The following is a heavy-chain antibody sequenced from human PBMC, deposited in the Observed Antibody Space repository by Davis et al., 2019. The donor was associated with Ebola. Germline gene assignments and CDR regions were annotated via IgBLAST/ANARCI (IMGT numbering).Heavy chain of an antibody. D-gene: IGHD3/OR15-3a*01. CDR2: VTHSGII. Sequence: PSETLSLTCAVYGGSFSGYFWSWIRRPPGKGLEWVGEVTHSGIINYNPSLKGRITISVDTSKNHFSLNLNSVTAADTAVYYGGRGERASWMILDWGQGSPVIVSS. J-gene: IGHJ4*02. CDR1: GGSFSGYF. CDR3: GRGERASWMILD. V-gene: IGHV4-34*01.